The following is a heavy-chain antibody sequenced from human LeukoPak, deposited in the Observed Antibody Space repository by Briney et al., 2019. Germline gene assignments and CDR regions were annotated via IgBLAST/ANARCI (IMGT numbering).Heavy chain of an antibody. CDR2: VIPNTGDT. V-gene: IGHV1-2*02. Sequence: ASVNVSCTTSGYIFTDYYMHWVRQAPGQGLEWMGWVIPNTGDTRSAQHFKGRVTMTRDTSISTAYMELSGLTSDDTAVYYCATFWSNSHYYFNYWGQGTLVTVSS. CDR3: ATFWSNSHYYFNY. CDR1: GYIFTDYY. J-gene: IGHJ4*02. D-gene: IGHD3-3*01.